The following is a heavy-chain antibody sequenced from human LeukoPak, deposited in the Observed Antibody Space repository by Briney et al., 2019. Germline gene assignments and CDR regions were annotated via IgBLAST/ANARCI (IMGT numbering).Heavy chain of an antibody. V-gene: IGHV3-23*01. Sequence: GGSLKLSCAASGFNFITAPMTWVRQAPGKGLEWVSLIGSSGGSTYYADSVKGRFTISRDNSNHTLSLQMNSLRVEDTAIYYCVKDIQLSTWGLGTMVTVSS. D-gene: IGHD5-24*01. J-gene: IGHJ3*01. CDR3: VKDIQLST. CDR2: IGSSGGST. CDR1: GFNFITAP.